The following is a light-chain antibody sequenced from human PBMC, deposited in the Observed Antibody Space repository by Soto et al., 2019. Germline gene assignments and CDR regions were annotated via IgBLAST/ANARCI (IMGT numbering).Light chain of an antibody. CDR1: QSISGW. Sequence: DIQMTQSPSTLSASVGERVTITCRASQSISGWLAWYQQRPGKAPKLLLYDSSSLESGVPSRFSGSESGTEFTLAISSLQPDDVASYYCQQYKSSYTFGQGTKLEIK. CDR2: DSS. CDR3: QQYKSSYT. J-gene: IGKJ2*01. V-gene: IGKV1-5*01.